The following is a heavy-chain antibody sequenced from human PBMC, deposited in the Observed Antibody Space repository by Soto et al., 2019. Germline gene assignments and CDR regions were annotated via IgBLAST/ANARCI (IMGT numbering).Heavy chain of an antibody. J-gene: IGHJ5*02. CDR3: ATLRWGSDNWFDP. D-gene: IGHD3-10*01. CDR2: ISGSGDST. CDR1: GFTFSSYA. V-gene: IGHV3-23*01. Sequence: EVQLLESGGGLVQPGGSLRLSCAASGFTFSSYAMSWVRQTPGKGLEWVSAISGSGDSTSYADSVKGRFTISRDNSKNTLYLQMNSLRAEDTAVYYCATLRWGSDNWFDPWGQGTLVTVSS.